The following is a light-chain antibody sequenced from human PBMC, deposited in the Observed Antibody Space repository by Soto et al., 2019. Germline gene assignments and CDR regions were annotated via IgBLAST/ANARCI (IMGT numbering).Light chain of an antibody. CDR2: TAS. V-gene: IGKV3-11*01. CDR1: QSVSVN. CDR3: QERNRWPRGT. Sequence: EVVLTQSPAILSLSPGERATLFCRASQSVSVNFAWYQQKPGQPPRPLIYTASDRAPGIPARFSASGSGTDFTLTICSLEPEDFAVYFCQERNRWPRGTFGAGTKVEIK. J-gene: IGKJ4*01.